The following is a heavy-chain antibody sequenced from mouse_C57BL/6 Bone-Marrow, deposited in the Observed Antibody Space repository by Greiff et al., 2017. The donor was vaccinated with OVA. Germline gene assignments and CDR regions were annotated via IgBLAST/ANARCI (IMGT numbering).Heavy chain of an antibody. CDR3: ARASYDYDEVAGAMDY. V-gene: IGHV7-1*01. J-gene: IGHJ4*01. Sequence: EVKLVESGGGLVQSGRSLRLSCATSGFTFSDFYMEWVRQAPGKGLEWIAASRNKANDYTTEYSASVKGRFIVSRYTSQSILYLQMNALRAEDTAIYYCARASYDYDEVAGAMDYWGQGTSVTVSS. CDR2: SRNKANDYTT. CDR1: GFTFSDFY. D-gene: IGHD2-4*01.